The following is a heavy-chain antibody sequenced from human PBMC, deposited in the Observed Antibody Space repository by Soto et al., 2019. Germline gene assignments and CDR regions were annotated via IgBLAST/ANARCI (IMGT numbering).Heavy chain of an antibody. D-gene: IGHD3-10*01. CDR1: GFTFSSYG. J-gene: IGHJ6*02. CDR3: ARDQSLWFGELREYYYYYYGMDV. CDR2: IWYDGSNK. Sequence: PGGSLRLSCAASGFTFSSYGMHWVRQAPGKGLEWVAVIWYDGSNKYYADSVKGRFTISRDNSKNTLYLQMNSLRAEDTAVYYCARDQSLWFGELREYYYYYYGMDVWGQGTTVTVSS. V-gene: IGHV3-33*01.